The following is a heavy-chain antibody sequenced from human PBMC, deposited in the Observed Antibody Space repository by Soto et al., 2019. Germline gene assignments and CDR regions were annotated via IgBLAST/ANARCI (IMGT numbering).Heavy chain of an antibody. J-gene: IGHJ6*02. CDR1: GGSVATEMAA. Sequence: SQPLSRTGASSGGSVATEMAAWIWIRQSPSRGLEWLGRTYYRSKWSNGYAESVRSRITINPDTSRNQFSLQLNSVTPEDTAVYYCSSGNVRDRLDVWAQRTTVPVSS. V-gene: IGHV6-1*01. CDR2: TYYRSKWSN. D-gene: IGHD6-6*01. CDR3: SSGNVRDRLDV.